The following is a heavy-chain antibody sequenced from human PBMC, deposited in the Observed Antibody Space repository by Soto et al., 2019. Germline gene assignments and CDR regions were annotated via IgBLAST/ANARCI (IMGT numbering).Heavy chain of an antibody. CDR3: ARDRLQD. D-gene: IGHD1-1*01. J-gene: IGHJ4*02. CDR1: GFTFSSYW. Sequence: GGSLRLSCAASGFTFSSYWMTWVRQAPGKGLEWVANIKQDGSETYYLDSVKGRFTISRDNAKDSLYLQMNSLTAEDTALYYCARDRLQDWGQGTLVTVSS. V-gene: IGHV3-7*01. CDR2: IKQDGSET.